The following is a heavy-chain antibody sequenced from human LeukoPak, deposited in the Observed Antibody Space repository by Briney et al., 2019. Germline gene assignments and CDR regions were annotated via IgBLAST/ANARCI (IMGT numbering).Heavy chain of an antibody. D-gene: IGHD2-2*01. Sequence: ASVKVSCKASGYTFTNYGITWVRQAPGQGLEWMGWISAYNGNTNYGQKFQDRVTMTTDTSATTAYMELRSLKSDDTAVYYCAREPTAMVSLNWFDPWGQGTLVTVSS. CDR2: ISAYNGNT. J-gene: IGHJ5*02. CDR1: GYTFTNYG. V-gene: IGHV1-18*01. CDR3: AREPTAMVSLNWFDP.